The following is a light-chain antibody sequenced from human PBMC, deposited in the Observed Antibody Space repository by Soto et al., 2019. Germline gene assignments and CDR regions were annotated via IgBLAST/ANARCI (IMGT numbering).Light chain of an antibody. Sequence: QSVLTQPPSASGTPGQRVTISCSGSSSNIGSNTVSWYQQLPGTAPKLLIYSNNQRPSGVPDRFSGSKSGTSASLAISGLQSEDEADYYCASRDDSLNGYVFGTGTKVTVL. CDR3: ASRDDSLNGYV. CDR1: SSNIGSNT. CDR2: SNN. V-gene: IGLV1-44*01. J-gene: IGLJ1*01.